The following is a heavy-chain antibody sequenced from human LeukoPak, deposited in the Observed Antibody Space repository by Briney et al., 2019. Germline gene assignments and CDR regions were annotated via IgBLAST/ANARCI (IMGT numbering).Heavy chain of an antibody. Sequence: GGSLRLSCAASGMIFNNHWMHWVRQAPGKGLEWVAVISYDGSNKYYADSVKGRFTISRDNSKNTLYLQMNSLRAEDTAVYYCAKDFSYNDAFDIWGQGTMVTVSS. CDR2: ISYDGSNK. V-gene: IGHV3-30*18. CDR3: AKDFSYNDAFDI. J-gene: IGHJ3*02. CDR1: GMIFNNHW. D-gene: IGHD1-1*01.